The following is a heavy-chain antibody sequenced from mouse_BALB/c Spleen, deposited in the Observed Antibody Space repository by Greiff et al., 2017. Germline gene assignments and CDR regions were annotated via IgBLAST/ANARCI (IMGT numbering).Heavy chain of an antibody. D-gene: IGHD1-1*01. V-gene: IGHV1-84*02. Sequence: QVHVKQSGPELVKPGASVKISCKASGYTFTDYYINWVKQKPGQGLEWIGWIYPGSGNTKYNEKFKGKATLTVDTSSSTAYMQLSSLTSEDTAVYFCARGYYGSSSWFAYWGQGTLVTVSA. CDR2: IYPGSGNT. CDR1: GYTFTDYY. CDR3: ARGYYGSSSWFAY. J-gene: IGHJ3*01.